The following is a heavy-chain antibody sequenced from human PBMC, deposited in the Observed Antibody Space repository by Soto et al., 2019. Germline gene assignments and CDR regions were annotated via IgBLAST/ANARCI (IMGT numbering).Heavy chain of an antibody. CDR3: ARDSWVGFDY. J-gene: IGHJ4*02. CDR1: GFTVSSNY. CDR2: IYSGGTT. V-gene: IGHV3-53*01. Sequence: EVQRVESGGGLIQPGGSLRLSCAVSGFTVSSNYMSWVRQAPGKGLEWVSVIYSGGTTYYADSVKGRFTISRDNSENTLYLQMKRLRAEDTAVYYCARDSWVGFDYWGQGTLVTVSS. D-gene: IGHD2-15*01.